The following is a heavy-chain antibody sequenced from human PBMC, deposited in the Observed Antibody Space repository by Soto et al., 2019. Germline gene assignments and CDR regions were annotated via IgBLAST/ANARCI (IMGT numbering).Heavy chain of an antibody. CDR2: ITASGRHT. CDR3: VRDEYYIDRDTYYGANY. V-gene: IGHV3-11*06. D-gene: IGHD3-10*01. J-gene: IGHJ4*02. CDR1: GFTFSDYY. Sequence: GGSLRLSCEASGFTFSDYYMSWIRQAPGKGLEWVSYITASGRHTDYADSVKGRFTISRDNAKNSLYLQMNSLRVEDTAVYYCVRDEYYIDRDTYYGANYWGQGALVTVSS.